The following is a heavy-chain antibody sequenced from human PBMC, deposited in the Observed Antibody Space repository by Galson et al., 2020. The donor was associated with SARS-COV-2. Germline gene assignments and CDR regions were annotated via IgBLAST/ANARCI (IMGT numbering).Heavy chain of an antibody. CDR3: ARASMARITIFGVVTQFDY. CDR2: ISSSSSYI. V-gene: IGHV3-21*04. Sequence: NSGGSLRLSCAASGFTFSSYSMNWVRQAPGKGLEWVSSISSSSSYIYYADSVKGRFTISRDNAKNSLYLQMNSLRAEDTAVYYCARASMARITIFGVVTQFDYWGQGTLVTVSS. D-gene: IGHD3-3*01. J-gene: IGHJ4*02. CDR1: GFTFSSYS.